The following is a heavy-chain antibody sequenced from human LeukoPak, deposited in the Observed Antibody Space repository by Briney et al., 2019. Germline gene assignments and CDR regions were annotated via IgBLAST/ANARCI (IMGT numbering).Heavy chain of an antibody. CDR3: ARGPPRVYEDLELDP. V-gene: IGHV4-39*07. D-gene: IGHD3-3*01. Sequence: PSETLSLTCTVSGGSISSSSYYWGGIRQPPGKGLEGIGSIYYSGSTYYNPSLKSRVTISVDTSKNQFSLKLSSVTAADTAVYYCARGPPRVYEDLELDPWGQGTLVTVSS. CDR2: IYYSGST. CDR1: GGSISSSSYY. J-gene: IGHJ5*02.